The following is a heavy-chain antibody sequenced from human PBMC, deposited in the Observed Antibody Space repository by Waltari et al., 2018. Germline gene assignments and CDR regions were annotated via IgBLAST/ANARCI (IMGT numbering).Heavy chain of an antibody. Sequence: EVQLVESGGGLVQPGGSLRLSCAASGFTFSRYWMHWVRQAPGKGLVGVTRSNSEGSGTMYADSVKGRFTISRDNAKNTLYLQVNSLRVEDTAVYYCAREPSPDSSGYFYYYMDVWGKGTTVTVSS. CDR2: SNSEGSGT. J-gene: IGHJ6*03. CDR1: GFTFSRYW. CDR3: AREPSPDSSGYFYYYMDV. V-gene: IGHV3-74*03. D-gene: IGHD3-22*01.